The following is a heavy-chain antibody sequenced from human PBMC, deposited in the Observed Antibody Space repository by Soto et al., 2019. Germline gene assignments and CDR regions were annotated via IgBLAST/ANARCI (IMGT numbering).Heavy chain of an antibody. V-gene: IGHV3-48*01. CDR2: ISSSSTI. D-gene: IGHD6-13*01. Sequence: GSLRLSCAASGFTFSSYSMNWVRQAPGKGLEWVSYISSSSTIYYADSVKGRFTISRDNAKNSLYLQMNSLRAEDTAVYYCARDFRSSSWSFQHWGQGTLVTVSS. J-gene: IGHJ1*01. CDR1: GFTFSSYS. CDR3: ARDFRSSSWSFQH.